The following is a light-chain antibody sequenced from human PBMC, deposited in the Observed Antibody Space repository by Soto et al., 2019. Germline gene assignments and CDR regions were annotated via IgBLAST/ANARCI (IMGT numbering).Light chain of an antibody. V-gene: IGLV2-14*01. J-gene: IGLJ1*01. CDR3: TSYTSSSTYV. Sequence: QSALTQPASVSGSPGQSITISCTGTSSDVGGYNYVSWYQQHPGKAPKLIICEVSNRPSGVSNRFSGSKSGNTASLTISGLQAEDEADYYCTSYTSSSTYVFGTGTKVTVL. CDR1: SSDVGGYNY. CDR2: EVS.